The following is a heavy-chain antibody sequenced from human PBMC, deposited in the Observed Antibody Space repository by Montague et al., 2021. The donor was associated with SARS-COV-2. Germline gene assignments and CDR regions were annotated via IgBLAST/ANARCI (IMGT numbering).Heavy chain of an antibody. CDR2: INHSGST. J-gene: IGHJ6*02. V-gene: IGHV4-34*01. Sequence: SETLSLTCAVYGGSFSGYYWTWICQSPRPGLEWIGEINHSGSTNYNPSLKRRVTISVDTSTNQFSLKLRSVTVAATAVYYCACGELTTRRLSYYYGMDVWGQGTTVTVSS. D-gene: IGHD3-10*01. CDR3: ACGELTTRRLSYYYGMDV. CDR1: GGSFSGYY.